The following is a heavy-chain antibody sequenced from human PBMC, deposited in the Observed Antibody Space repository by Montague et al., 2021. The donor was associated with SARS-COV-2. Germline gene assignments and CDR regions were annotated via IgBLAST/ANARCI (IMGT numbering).Heavy chain of an antibody. Sequence: SETLSLTCTVSGGSISTYYWSWIRQPPGGGLEWIAEINHSGNTIYNPSLKSRVSVSLDTSKNHFSLNLKSVTAAGTAVYYCARSGWKTRGFDSWGQGTLVIVSS. CDR1: GGSISTYY. V-gene: IGHV4-59*01. CDR2: INHSGNT. D-gene: IGHD3-10*01. CDR3: ARSGWKTRGFDS. J-gene: IGHJ4*02.